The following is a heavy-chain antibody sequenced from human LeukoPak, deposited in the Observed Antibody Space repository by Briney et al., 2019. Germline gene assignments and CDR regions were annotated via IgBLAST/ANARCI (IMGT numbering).Heavy chain of an antibody. J-gene: IGHJ4*02. CDR1: GFTFSRND. Sequence: GRSLRLSCAASGFTFSRNDMSWVRQAPGKGPEWVSGISRSGGSTYYADSVKGRFTISRDNSKNTLHLQMNSLRAEDTAVYYCAKSGSGWYADYWGQGTLVTVSS. V-gene: IGHV3-23*01. CDR3: AKSGSGWYADY. D-gene: IGHD6-19*01. CDR2: ISRSGGST.